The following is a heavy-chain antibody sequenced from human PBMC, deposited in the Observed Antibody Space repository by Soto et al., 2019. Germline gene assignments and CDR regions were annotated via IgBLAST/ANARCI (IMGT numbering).Heavy chain of an antibody. V-gene: IGHV3-23*01. D-gene: IGHD3-3*01. CDR2: ISGSGGST. CDR1: GFTFSSYA. CDR3: AKESGITIFGVAPLGDGMDV. Sequence: PGGSLRLSCAASGFTFSSYAMSWVHQAPGKXLEWVSAISGSGGSTYYADSVKGRFTISRDNSKNTLYLQMNSLRAEDTAVYYCAKESGITIFGVAPLGDGMDVWGQGTTVTVSS. J-gene: IGHJ6*02.